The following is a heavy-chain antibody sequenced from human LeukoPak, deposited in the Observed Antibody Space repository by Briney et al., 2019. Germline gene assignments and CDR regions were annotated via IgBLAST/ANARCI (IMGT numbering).Heavy chain of an antibody. V-gene: IGHV3-7*01. J-gene: IGHJ6*03. Sequence: GGSLRLSCAASGFTFSSYWMSWVRQAPGKGLEWVANIKQDESEKYYVDSVKGRFTISRDNAKNSLYLQMNSLRAEDTAVFYCARADSSIAARLSRLSIFNYYYYMDVWGKGTTVTVSS. CDR1: GFTFSSYW. CDR3: ARADSSIAARLSRLSIFNYYYYMDV. CDR2: IKQDESEK. D-gene: IGHD6-6*01.